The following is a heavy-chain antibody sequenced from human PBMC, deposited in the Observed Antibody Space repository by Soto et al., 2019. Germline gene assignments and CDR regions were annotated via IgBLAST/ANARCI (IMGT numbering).Heavy chain of an antibody. V-gene: IGHV4-39*01. Sequence: QLQLQESGPGLVKPSETLSLTCTVSGGSISSSSYYWGWIRQPPGKGLEWIGSTYYSGSTSSNPSLKSRVTRAVDTSKNQFSLMLSSVTAADTAVYYCARHGSGIAVADLDYWGQGTLVTVSS. CDR3: ARHGSGIAVADLDY. CDR2: TYYSGST. D-gene: IGHD6-19*01. CDR1: GGSISSSSYY. J-gene: IGHJ4*02.